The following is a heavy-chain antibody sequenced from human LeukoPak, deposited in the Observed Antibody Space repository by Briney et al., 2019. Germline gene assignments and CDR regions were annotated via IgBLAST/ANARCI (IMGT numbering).Heavy chain of an antibody. V-gene: IGHV1-18*01. CDR2: ISTYNANT. D-gene: IGHD3-10*01. J-gene: IGHJ4*02. CDR3: ATDSGYGSGSRMDY. Sequence: ASVKVSCKASGYTFTSYAITWVRQAPGQGLEWMGLISTYNANTNYAQKLQGRVTMTTDTSTSTAYMELRSLRSDDTAVYYCATDSGYGSGSRMDYWGQGTLVTVSS. CDR1: GYTFTSYA.